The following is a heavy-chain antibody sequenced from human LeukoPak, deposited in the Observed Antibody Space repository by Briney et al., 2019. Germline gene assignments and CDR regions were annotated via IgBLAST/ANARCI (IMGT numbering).Heavy chain of an antibody. CDR3: ARIDSSGWYQVRAFDI. Sequence: PSETLSLTCAVYGGSFSGYYWSWIRQPPGKGLEWIGEINHSGSTNYNPSLKSRVTISVDTSKNQFSLKLSSVTAADTAVYYCARIDSSGWYQVRAFDIWGQGTMVTVSS. CDR1: GGSFSGYY. CDR2: INHSGST. D-gene: IGHD6-19*01. J-gene: IGHJ3*02. V-gene: IGHV4-34*01.